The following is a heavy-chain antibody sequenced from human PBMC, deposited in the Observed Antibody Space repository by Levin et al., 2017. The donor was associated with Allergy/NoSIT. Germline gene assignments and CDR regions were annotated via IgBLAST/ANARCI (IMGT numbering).Heavy chain of an antibody. Sequence: QAGGSLRLSCAASGFTFSSYAMSWVRQAPGKGLEWVSAISGSGGSTYYADSVKGRFTISRDNSKNTLYLQMNSLRAEDTAVYYCAKCSYDSSGYYYGLFDYWGQGTLVTVSS. D-gene: IGHD3-22*01. V-gene: IGHV3-23*01. J-gene: IGHJ4*02. CDR3: AKCSYDSSGYYYGLFDY. CDR1: GFTFSSYA. CDR2: ISGSGGST.